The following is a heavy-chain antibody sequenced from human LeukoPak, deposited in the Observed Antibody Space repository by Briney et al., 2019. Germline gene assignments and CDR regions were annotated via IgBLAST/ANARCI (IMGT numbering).Heavy chain of an antibody. V-gene: IGHV1-69*04. D-gene: IGHD4-17*01. CDR3: ARPSDYAYYYGMDA. CDR1: GGTFSSYA. J-gene: IGHJ6*02. CDR2: IIPILGMA. Sequence: SVKVSCKASGGTFSSYAISWVRQAPGQGLEWMGRIIPILGMANYAQKFQGRVTITADKSTSTTYMELSSLRSEDTAVYYCARPSDYAYYYGMDAWGQGTTVTVSS.